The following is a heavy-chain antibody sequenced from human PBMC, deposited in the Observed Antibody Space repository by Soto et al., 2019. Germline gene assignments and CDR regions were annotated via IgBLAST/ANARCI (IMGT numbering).Heavy chain of an antibody. J-gene: IGHJ4*02. CDR2: ISAYNGNT. V-gene: IGHV1-18*04. CDR3: ARGLNAYYSDY. CDR1: GYTFTNNY. Sequence: ASVKVSCKASGYTFTNNYVVWVRQAPGQGLEWMGWISAYNGNTNYAQKLQGRVTMTTDTSTSTAYMELRSLRSEDTAVYYCARGLNAYYSDYWGQGTLVTVSS.